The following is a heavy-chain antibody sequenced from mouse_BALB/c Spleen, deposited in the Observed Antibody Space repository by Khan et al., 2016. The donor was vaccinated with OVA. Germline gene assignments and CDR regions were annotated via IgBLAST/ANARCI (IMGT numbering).Heavy chain of an antibody. CDR1: GYTFTSYY. D-gene: IGHD2-2*01. CDR2: INPSSGGT. Sequence: QIQLVQSGAELAKPGASVRLSCKASGYTFTSYYLYWVKQRPGQGLEWIGDINPSSGGTNFNEKFKSKATLTVDKSYSTACIQLNSLTSEDSAVYYCTRSGYGSFADWGQGTLVTVFA. V-gene: IGHV1S81*02. J-gene: IGHJ3*01. CDR3: TRSGYGSFAD.